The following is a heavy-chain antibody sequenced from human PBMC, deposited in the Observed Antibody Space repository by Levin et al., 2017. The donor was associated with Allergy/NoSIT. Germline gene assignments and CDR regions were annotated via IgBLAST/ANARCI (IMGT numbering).Heavy chain of an antibody. CDR3: ARGKAGWAFDI. J-gene: IGHJ3*02. D-gene: IGHD3-16*01. Sequence: GASVKVSCKTSGYSFTSYGISWVRQAPGQGLEWMGWISAYNGDTNYAQKVQGRVTMTTDTSTSTAYMDLRSLRSDDTAIYYCARGKAGWAFDIWGQGTMVAVSS. V-gene: IGHV1-18*01. CDR1: GYSFTSYG. CDR2: ISAYNGDT.